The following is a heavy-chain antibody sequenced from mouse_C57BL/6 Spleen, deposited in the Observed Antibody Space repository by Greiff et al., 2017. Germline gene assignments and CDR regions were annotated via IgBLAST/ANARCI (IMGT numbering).Heavy chain of an antibody. CDR1: GYTFTGYW. CDR3: SRNFDV. CDR2: ILPGSGIN. J-gene: IGHJ1*03. V-gene: IGHV1-9*01. Sequence: VKLQQSGAELMKPGASVKLSCQATGYTFTGYWIEWVKQRPGHGLEWIGEILPGSGINNYNEKLKGKATFTADTPTNTAYSQHSSLTTEDSASYYCSRNFDVWGTGTTVTVSS.